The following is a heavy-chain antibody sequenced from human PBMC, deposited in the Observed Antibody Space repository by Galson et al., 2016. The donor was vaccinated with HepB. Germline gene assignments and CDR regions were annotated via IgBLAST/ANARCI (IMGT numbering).Heavy chain of an antibody. J-gene: IGHJ5*02. V-gene: IGHV4-31*03. D-gene: IGHD4-11*01. CDR2: FCQGGNT. CDR1: GGSISRGGYC. Sequence: TLSLTCTVSGGSISRGGYCWTWIRQHPGKGLEWIGYFCQGGNTFYKPSLKSRVTMSVDTSKNQFSLRLISVTAADTAVYYCARDFSNYQGWFDPWGQGTLVTVSS. CDR3: ARDFSNYQGWFDP.